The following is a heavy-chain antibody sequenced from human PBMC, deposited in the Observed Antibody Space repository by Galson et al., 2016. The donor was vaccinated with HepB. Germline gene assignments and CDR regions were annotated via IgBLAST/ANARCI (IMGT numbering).Heavy chain of an antibody. J-gene: IGHJ4*02. V-gene: IGHV3-72*01. CDR3: VRDRDWTYDY. CDR1: GFTFSDYF. D-gene: IGHD3/OR15-3a*01. Sequence: SLRLSCAASGFTFSDYFMDWVRQVPGKGLEWVGRSRNRTRDYSTEYAASVRGRFIISRDNSGSSLFLQMNSLKTEDTAVDYCVRDRDWTYDYWGRGTLVTVSS. CDR2: SRNRTRDYST.